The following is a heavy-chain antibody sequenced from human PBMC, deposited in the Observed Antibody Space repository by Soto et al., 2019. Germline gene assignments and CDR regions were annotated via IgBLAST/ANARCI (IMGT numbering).Heavy chain of an antibody. CDR2: IYWDDDK. Sequence: QISLKVSGPSLVKPTQTLTPTCTFAGFSLSTGGEGVGWIRQPPGKALEWLAIIYWDDDKRYSPSLRSRLTVTKDTSKNQVVLTMTNMDPVDTATYYCAHSRCGGDCLQSYSSHYYYGMDVWGQGTTVTVSS. CDR3: AHSRCGGDCLQSYSSHYYYGMDV. D-gene: IGHD2-21*02. V-gene: IGHV2-5*02. CDR1: GFSLSTGGEG. J-gene: IGHJ6*02.